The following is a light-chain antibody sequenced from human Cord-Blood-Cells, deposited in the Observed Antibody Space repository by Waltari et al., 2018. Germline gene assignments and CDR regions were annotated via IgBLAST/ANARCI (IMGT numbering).Light chain of an antibody. J-gene: IGKJ1*01. V-gene: IGKV3-15*01. CDR1: QSVSSN. CDR2: VAS. Sequence: DIVMTQSPATLSVSPGERATISCRASQSVSSNLALYQQKPGQAPRLLIYVASTRATGIPARFSGSGSGTEFTLTISSLQSEDFAVYYCQQYNNWPWTFGQGTKVEIK. CDR3: QQYNNWPWT.